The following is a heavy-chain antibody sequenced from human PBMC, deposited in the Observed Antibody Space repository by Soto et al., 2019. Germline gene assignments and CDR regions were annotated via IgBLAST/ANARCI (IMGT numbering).Heavy chain of an antibody. J-gene: IGHJ5*02. Sequence: ASVKVSSKASGYTFNSHAIHWMRQAPGQRLWWMGWINAGNGNTYYSEKFKGRVSLTRDTVATTVYMELTSLTSEDTGVYYCARDQSGIGWYVDWFDPWGQGTLVTVSS. D-gene: IGHD6-19*01. CDR3: ARDQSGIGWYVDWFDP. V-gene: IGHV1-3*01. CDR2: INAGNGNT. CDR1: GYTFNSHA.